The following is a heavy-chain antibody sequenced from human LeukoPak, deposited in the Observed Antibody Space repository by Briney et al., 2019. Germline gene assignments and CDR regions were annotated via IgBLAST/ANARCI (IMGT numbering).Heavy chain of an antibody. Sequence: GESLRLSCAASGFTFDDYAMNWVRQVPGRGLEWVSGINWNGRITEYADSVKDRFTISRQNAKNSLYLYMNNLGGEDTALYFCARGSVQLWLRDTYYYMDVWGKGTTVTVSS. D-gene: IGHD5-18*01. CDR3: ARGSVQLWLRDTYYYMDV. V-gene: IGHV3-20*04. CDR1: GFTFDDYA. CDR2: INWNGRIT. J-gene: IGHJ6*03.